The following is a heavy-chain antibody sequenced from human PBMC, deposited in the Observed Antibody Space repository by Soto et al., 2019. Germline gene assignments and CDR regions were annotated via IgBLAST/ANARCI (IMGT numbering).Heavy chain of an antibody. CDR3: ARDSHGDCSYYYYYGMDV. J-gene: IGHJ6*02. Sequence: SSTLSLTCTVSGGSISSYYWSWIRQPPGKGLEWIGYIYYSGSTNYNPSLQSRVTISVDTSKNQFSLKLSSVTAADTAVYYCARDSHGDCSYYYYYGMDVWGQGTTVTVSS. D-gene: IGHD2-21*02. V-gene: IGHV4-59*01. CDR2: IYYSGST. CDR1: GGSISSYY.